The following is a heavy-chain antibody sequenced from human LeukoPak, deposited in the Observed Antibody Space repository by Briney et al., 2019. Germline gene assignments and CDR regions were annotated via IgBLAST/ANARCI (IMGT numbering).Heavy chain of an antibody. V-gene: IGHV3-20*04. CDR3: ARTYSSSWFRGYFDY. J-gene: IGHJ4*02. CDR2: INWNGGST. CDR1: GFTFDDYG. Sequence: GGSLRLSCAASGFTFDDYGMSWVRHAPGKGLEWVSGINWNGGSTGYADSVKGRFTISRDNAKNSLYLQMNSLRAEDTALYYCARTYSSSWFRGYFDYWGQGTLVTVSS. D-gene: IGHD6-13*01.